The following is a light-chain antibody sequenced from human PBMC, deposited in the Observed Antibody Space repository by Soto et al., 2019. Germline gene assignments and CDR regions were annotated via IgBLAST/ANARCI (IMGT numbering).Light chain of an antibody. CDR2: DAS. CDR1: QSVSSY. CDR3: QQRSKWPPLT. Sequence: EIVLTQSPATLSLSPGERATLSCRASQSVSSYLAWYQQKPGQAPRLLIDDASNRATGIPARFSGSGSGTDFTLTISSLEPEDFAVYYCQQRSKWPPLTFGGGTKVEIK. V-gene: IGKV3-11*01. J-gene: IGKJ4*01.